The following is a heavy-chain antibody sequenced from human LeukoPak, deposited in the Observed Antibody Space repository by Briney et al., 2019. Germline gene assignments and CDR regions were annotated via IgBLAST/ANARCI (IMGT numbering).Heavy chain of an antibody. CDR2: IYENGGTT. CDR1: GFTFRSHA. D-gene: IGHD4-17*01. CDR3: AKPDTSRYGDYDAFDI. Sequence: GGSLRLSCVGSGFTFRSHAMSWVRQAPEKGLEFVSGIYENGGTTYYADSVKGRFSISRDNSKNTLYLQMDSLRGEDTAVYYCAKPDTSRYGDYDAFDIWGQGTMVTVSS. V-gene: IGHV3-23*01. J-gene: IGHJ3*02.